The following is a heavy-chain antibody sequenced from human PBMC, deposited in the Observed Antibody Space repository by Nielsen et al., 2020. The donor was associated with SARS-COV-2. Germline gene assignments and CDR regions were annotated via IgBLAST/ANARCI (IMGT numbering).Heavy chain of an antibody. CDR3: ARGPIAAAGLIYYYYGMDV. CDR1: GFTFSGSA. CDR2: IRSKANSYAT. D-gene: IGHD6-13*01. J-gene: IGHJ6*02. Sequence: GESLKISCAASGFTFSGSAMHWVRQASGKGLEWVGRIRSKANSYATAYAASVKGRFTISRDDSKNTAYLQMNSLKTEDTAVYYCARGPIAAAGLIYYYYGMDVWGQGTTVTVSS. V-gene: IGHV3-73*01.